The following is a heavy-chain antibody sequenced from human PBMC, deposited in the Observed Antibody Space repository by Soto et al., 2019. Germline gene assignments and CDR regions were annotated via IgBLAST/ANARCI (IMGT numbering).Heavy chain of an antibody. CDR3: ARGSNHFDY. J-gene: IGHJ4*02. CDR1: GFTFSNYA. Sequence: GGSLRLSCAASGFTFSNYAVTWVRQAPGKGLEWVSTISGSGGSTYYADSVKGRFTISRDNAKNTLYLQMNSLRAEDTAVYYCARGSNHFDYWGQGTLVTVSS. V-gene: IGHV3-23*01. CDR2: ISGSGGST. D-gene: IGHD4-4*01.